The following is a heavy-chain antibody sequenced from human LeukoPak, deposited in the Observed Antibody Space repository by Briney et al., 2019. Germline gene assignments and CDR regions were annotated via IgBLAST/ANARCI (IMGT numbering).Heavy chain of an antibody. CDR1: GFTFSGYW. J-gene: IGHJ4*02. V-gene: IGHV3-74*03. D-gene: IGHD1-26*01. CDR3: ARGGSGNFYY. CDR2: IGSDGGST. Sequence: GGSLRLSCTASGFTFSGYWMNWVRQAPGKGLVWVSRIGSDGGSTTYADSANGRFTISRDNAKNTLYLQMTSLRAEDTAVYYCARGGSGNFYYWGQGTLVTVSS.